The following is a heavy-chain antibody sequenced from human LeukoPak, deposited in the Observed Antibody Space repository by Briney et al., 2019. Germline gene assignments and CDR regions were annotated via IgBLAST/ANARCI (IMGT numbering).Heavy chain of an antibody. CDR3: ASPRYSGSYQRAFDY. V-gene: IGHV3-48*04. Sequence: GGSLRLSCAASGFTFSSYGMNWVRQAPGKGLEWVSYISSSSSTIYYADSVKGRFTISRDNAKNSLYLQMNSLRAEDTAVYFCASPRYSGSYQRAFDYWGQGTLVTVSS. J-gene: IGHJ4*02. D-gene: IGHD1-26*01. CDR1: GFTFSSYG. CDR2: ISSSSSTI.